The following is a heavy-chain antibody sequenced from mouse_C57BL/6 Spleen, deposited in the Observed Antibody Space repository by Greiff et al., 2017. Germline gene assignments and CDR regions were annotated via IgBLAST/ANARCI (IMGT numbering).Heavy chain of an antibody. CDR3: TREGDYGGSFPYGY. V-gene: IGHV5-9-1*02. CDR1: GFTFSSYA. Sequence: EVKLKESGAGLVKPGGSLKLSCEASGFTFSSYAMSWVSQRPAKRLEWVAYISRGGGYNYYADNVKGRFTMSRDNARNTLYLQLSSLKSEDSAMYYCTREGDYGGSFPYGYWGQGTSVTVSS. CDR2: ISRGGGYN. J-gene: IGHJ4*01. D-gene: IGHD1-1*01.